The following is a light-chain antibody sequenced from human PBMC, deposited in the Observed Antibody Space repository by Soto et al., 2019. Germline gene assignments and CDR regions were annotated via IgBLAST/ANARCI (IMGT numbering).Light chain of an antibody. V-gene: IGKV1-27*01. Sequence: DTQMTQSPSSLSASIGDRVTITCRASKDIKTYVAWYQQKPGKPPSLLIYAASTLQSGVPSRFSGSGSGADFTLTISSLQPEDVATYYCQKYNSAPWAFAQGTKVEIK. CDR3: QKYNSAPWA. CDR2: AAS. CDR1: KDIKTY. J-gene: IGKJ1*01.